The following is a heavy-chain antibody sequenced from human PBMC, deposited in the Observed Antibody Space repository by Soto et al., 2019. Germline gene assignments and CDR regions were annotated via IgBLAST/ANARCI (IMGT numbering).Heavy chain of an antibody. CDR1: GFTVSNNH. CDR2: IHTGDDT. CDR3: AKFLVDSNYYYYYAMDV. Sequence: EVQLVESGGGLIQPGGSLRLSCAASGFTVSNNHMTWVRQAPGKGLAWVSVIHTGDDTYYADSVKGRFTISRDNSKNTLYLQMSSLRAEDTAVYYCAKFLVDSNYYYYYAMDVWGQGTTVTVSS. J-gene: IGHJ6*02. D-gene: IGHD5-12*01. V-gene: IGHV3-53*01.